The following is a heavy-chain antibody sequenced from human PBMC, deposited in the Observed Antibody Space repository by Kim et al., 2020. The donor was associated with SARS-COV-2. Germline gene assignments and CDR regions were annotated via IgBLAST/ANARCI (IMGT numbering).Heavy chain of an antibody. CDR3: ARGLRSGLRLGGFDY. D-gene: IGHD3-16*01. Sequence: SETLSLTCAVYGGSFSGYYWSWIRQPPGKGLEWIGEINHSGSTNYNPSLKSRVTISVDTSKNQFSLKLSSVTAADTAVYYCARGLRSGLRLGGFDYWGQGTLVTVSS. CDR1: GGSFSGYY. CDR2: INHSGST. V-gene: IGHV4-34*01. J-gene: IGHJ4*02.